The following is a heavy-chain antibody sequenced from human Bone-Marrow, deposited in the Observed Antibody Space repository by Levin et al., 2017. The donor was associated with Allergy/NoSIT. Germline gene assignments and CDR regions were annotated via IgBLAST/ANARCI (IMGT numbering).Heavy chain of an antibody. D-gene: IGHD3-10*01. V-gene: IGHV4-31*03. J-gene: IGHJ6*03. CDR1: GGSISSVGYY. CDR3: AKFRQGRENYYSYYYLDV. Sequence: PSETLSLTCSVSGGSISSVGYYWTWIRQHPGRGLEWIAYVYDSGNTYYNPSLKSRLSLSVDTSKNQLSLNLSSVTAADTAVYYCAKFRQGRENYYSYYYLDVWGRGTTVTVSS. CDR2: VYDSGNT.